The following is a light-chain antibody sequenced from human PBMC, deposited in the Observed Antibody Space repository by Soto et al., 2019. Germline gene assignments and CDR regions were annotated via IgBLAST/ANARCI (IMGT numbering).Light chain of an antibody. J-gene: IGKJ2*01. CDR1: QSVSSY. Sequence: EIVLTQSPATLSLSPGERATLSCRASQSVSSYLAWYQQKPGQAPSLLIYDASNRATGIPARFSGSGSGTDFTLTISSLEPEDFAVYYCQQRSNWPPATFGQGTKLESK. V-gene: IGKV3-11*01. CDR3: QQRSNWPPAT. CDR2: DAS.